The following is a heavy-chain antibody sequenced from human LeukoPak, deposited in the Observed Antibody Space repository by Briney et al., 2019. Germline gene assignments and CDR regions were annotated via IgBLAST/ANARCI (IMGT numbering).Heavy chain of an antibody. D-gene: IGHD3-10*02. CDR2: ISGSAGST. J-gene: IGHJ5*02. Sequence: GGSLRLSCAASGFAFSSYAMSWVRQSPGKWLEWVAGISGSAGSTNHADSVKGRFTISRDNSKNTLHLQMNSLRAEDTAVYYCAKEMFGELLFGPRFSPWGQGTLVTVSS. CDR1: GFAFSSYA. CDR3: AKEMFGELLFGPRFSP. V-gene: IGHV3-23*01.